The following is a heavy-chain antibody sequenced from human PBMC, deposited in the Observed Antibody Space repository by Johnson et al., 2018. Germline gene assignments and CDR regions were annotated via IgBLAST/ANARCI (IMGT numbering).Heavy chain of an antibody. CDR3: ARNYYYVMDV. J-gene: IGHJ6*02. Sequence: QVQLQESGAEVKEPGASVSVSCKASGYTFTNYFMHWVRQAPGQGLEWMGMINPSSGGTSYAQKFHGRVTMTRDTSTTTVYMELSSLRSEDTALYYCARNYYYVMDVWGHGSTVSV. CDR1: GYTFTNYF. V-gene: IGHV1-46*01. CDR2: INPSSGGT.